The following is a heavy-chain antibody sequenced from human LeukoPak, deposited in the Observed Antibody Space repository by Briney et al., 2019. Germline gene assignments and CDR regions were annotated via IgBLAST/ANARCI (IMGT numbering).Heavy chain of an antibody. D-gene: IGHD2-21*02. CDR3: VRGIGDWAGFDP. CDR2: ITHSGST. V-gene: IGHV4-34*01. J-gene: IGHJ5*02. CDR1: GFTFRNYE. Sequence: GSLRLSCAASGFTFRNYEMNWVRQPPGKGLEWIGEITHSGSTKYKPSLKSRVTISVDTSKNRFSLKLSSVTAADTAVYYCVRGIGDWAGFDPWGQGTLVTVSS.